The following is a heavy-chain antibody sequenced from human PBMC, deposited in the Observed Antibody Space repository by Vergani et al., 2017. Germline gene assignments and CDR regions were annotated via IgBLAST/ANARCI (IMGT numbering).Heavy chain of an antibody. CDR1: GYSITNYW. CDR3: ARIYDFWSGYEYYFDY. J-gene: IGHJ4*02. V-gene: IGHV5-51*03. D-gene: IGHD3-3*01. Sequence: EVQLVQSGAEVKKPGESLKISCQGSGYSITNYWIAWVRQRPGKGLEWMGIIYAGDSDTRYSPSFQGQVTISADKSISTAYLQWSSLKASDTAMYYCARIYDFWSGYEYYFDYWGQGTLVTVSS. CDR2: IYAGDSDT.